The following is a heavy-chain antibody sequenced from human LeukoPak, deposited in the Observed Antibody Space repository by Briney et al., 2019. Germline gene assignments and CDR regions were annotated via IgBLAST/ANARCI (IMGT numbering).Heavy chain of an antibody. CDR2: ISHDGSES. CDR1: GFTFSSHA. D-gene: IGHD3-10*01. V-gene: IGHV3-30-3*01. J-gene: IGHJ4*02. CDR3: ARDREDWIVRGVMGN. Sequence: PGGSLRLSCAASGFTFSSHAMVWVRQAPGKGLEWVSFISHDGSESFHTESVKGRFTISRDNSKNTLYLQMNSLRSEDTAVYYCARDREDWIVRGVMGNWGQGNLVIVSS.